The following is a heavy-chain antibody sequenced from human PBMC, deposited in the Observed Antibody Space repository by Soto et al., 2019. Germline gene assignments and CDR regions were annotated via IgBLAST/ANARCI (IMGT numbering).Heavy chain of an antibody. J-gene: IGHJ4*02. CDR2: ISGSGGST. V-gene: IGHV3-23*01. CDR3: AKGRWGAVAGTWLDY. Sequence: EVQLLESGGGLVQPGGSLRLSCAASGFTFSSYAMSWVRQAPGKGLEWVSAISGSGGSTYYADSVKGRFTISRDNSKNTLDLQMNSLRAEDTAVYYCAKGRWGAVAGTWLDYWGQGTLVTVSS. D-gene: IGHD6-19*01. CDR1: GFTFSSYA.